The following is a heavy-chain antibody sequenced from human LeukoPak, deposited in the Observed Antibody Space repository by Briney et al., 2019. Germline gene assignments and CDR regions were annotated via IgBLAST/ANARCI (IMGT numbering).Heavy chain of an antibody. CDR3: VRAGGTRGYVI. J-gene: IGHJ3*02. CDR1: GFTFSDHR. CDR2: STDKLYGYTT. V-gene: IGHV3-72*01. Sequence: GGSLRLSRAVSGFTFSDHRMDWVRQGTGKGLEWVARSTDKLYGYTTEYAASVKGRFTISRADSENSLYLQMNSPKTEDTAIYYCVRAGGTRGYVIWGQGTMVTVSS. D-gene: IGHD3-16*01.